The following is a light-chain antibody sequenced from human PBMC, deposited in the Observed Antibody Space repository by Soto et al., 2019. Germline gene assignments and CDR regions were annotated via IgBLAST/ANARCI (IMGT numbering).Light chain of an antibody. V-gene: IGKV1-39*01. CDR3: QQSYSTSWT. Sequence: DIQMTQSPSTLSASVGDRVTITCLASQSVSSGLAWYQRKPGKAPKLLIYAASSLQSGVPSRFSGSGSGTDFTLTISSLQPEDFATYYCQQSYSTSWTFGQGTKVDIK. CDR2: AAS. CDR1: QSVSSG. J-gene: IGKJ1*01.